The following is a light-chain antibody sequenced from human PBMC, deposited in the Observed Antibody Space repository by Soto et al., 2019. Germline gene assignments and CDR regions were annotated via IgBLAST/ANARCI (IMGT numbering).Light chain of an antibody. CDR1: SSDVGGYNY. Sequence: QSVLTQPPSASGSPGQSVTISCTGTSSDVGGYNYVSWYQQHPGKAPKLMIYEVTKRPSGVPDRFSGSKSGNTASLTVSGLQAEEEADYYCSSYGGSNNLVFGGGTKLTVL. CDR3: SSYGGSNNLV. CDR2: EVT. J-gene: IGLJ2*01. V-gene: IGLV2-8*01.